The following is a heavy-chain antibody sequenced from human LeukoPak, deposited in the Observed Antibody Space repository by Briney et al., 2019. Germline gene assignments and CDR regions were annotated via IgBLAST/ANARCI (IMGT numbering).Heavy chain of an antibody. CDR2: MNPNSGNT. CDR1: GYTFTSYD. CDR3: ARSGPTGTTNFDY. J-gene: IGHJ4*02. Sequence: ASVKVSCKASGYTFTSYDINWVRQATGQGLEWMGWMNPNSGNTGYAQKFQGRVTMTRNTSISTAYMELSRLRSDDTAVYYCARSGPTGTTNFDYWGQGTLVTVSS. D-gene: IGHD1-7*01. V-gene: IGHV1-8*01.